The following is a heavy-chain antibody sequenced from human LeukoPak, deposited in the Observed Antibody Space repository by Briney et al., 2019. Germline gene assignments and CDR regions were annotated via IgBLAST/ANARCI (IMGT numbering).Heavy chain of an antibody. D-gene: IGHD4-17*01. CDR2: MYKNGNT. Sequence: GGSLRLSCAASGLTLSSKYMSWVRQAPARGLEWVSGMYKNGNTHYADPVKGRFTISRDNDKNKLYLQMNSLRAEDAAMYYCTRVGGDQVGYWGQGTLVTVSS. J-gene: IGHJ4*02. CDR3: TRVGGDQVGY. CDR1: GLTLSSKY. V-gene: IGHV3-53*01.